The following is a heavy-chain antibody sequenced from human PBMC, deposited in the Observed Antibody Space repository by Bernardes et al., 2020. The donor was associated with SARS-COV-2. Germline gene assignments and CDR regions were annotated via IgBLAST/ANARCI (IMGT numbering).Heavy chain of an antibody. J-gene: IGHJ4*02. D-gene: IGHD1-26*01. CDR2: INGDGSSI. Sequence: GSLRPSCAASGFTFSSYWMHGVRLGPGKGPVWVSRINGDGSSINYADSVKGRFTISRDNARNTLYLEMNSLRAEDTAVYYCARGSGNYYFDYWGQGTLVTVSS. CDR3: ARGSGNYYFDY. CDR1: GFTFSSYW. V-gene: IGHV3-74*01.